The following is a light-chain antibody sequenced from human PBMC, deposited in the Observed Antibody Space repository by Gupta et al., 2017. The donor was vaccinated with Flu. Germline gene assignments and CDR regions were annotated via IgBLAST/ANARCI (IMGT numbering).Light chain of an antibody. CDR3: SSYTSSSTFDV. J-gene: IGLJ1*01. V-gene: IGLV2-14*01. CDR1: SSDVGGSNY. Sequence: QSALTKPASVSGSPGQSITISCTGTSSDVGGSNYVSWYQQHPGKAPKLMMYEVSNRPSGVSSRFSGSKSGNTASLTISGLQAEDEADYYCSSYTSSSTFDVFGTGTKLTVI. CDR2: EVS.